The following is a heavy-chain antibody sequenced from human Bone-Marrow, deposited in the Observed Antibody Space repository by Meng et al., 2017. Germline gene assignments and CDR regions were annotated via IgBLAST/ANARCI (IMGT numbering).Heavy chain of an antibody. Sequence: LRLSCAISGDSVSSNSAAWNWIRQSPSRGLEWLGRTYYRSKWYNDYAVSVKSRITINPDTSKNQFSLQLNSVTPEDTAVYYCARGEAVEDFFYYYYYGMDVWGQGTTVTVS. J-gene: IGHJ6*02. D-gene: IGHD6-19*01. V-gene: IGHV6-1*01. CDR1: GDSVSSNSAA. CDR2: TYYRSKWYN. CDR3: ARGEAVEDFFYYYYYGMDV.